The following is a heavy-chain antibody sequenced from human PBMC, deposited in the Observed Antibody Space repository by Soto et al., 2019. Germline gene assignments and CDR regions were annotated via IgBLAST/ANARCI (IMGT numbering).Heavy chain of an antibody. J-gene: IGHJ4*02. CDR2: MNPNSGNT. CDR3: ARGRFPPTDLTKSRRPRYYFDY. D-gene: IGHD4-17*01. CDR1: GYTFTSYD. Sequence: GASVKVSCKASGYTFTSYDINWVRQATGQGLEWMGWMNPNSGNTGYAQKFQGRATMTRNTSISTTYMXQSSLRSEETAVYYCARGRFPPTDLTKSRRPRYYFDYWGQGTLVSVSS. V-gene: IGHV1-8*01.